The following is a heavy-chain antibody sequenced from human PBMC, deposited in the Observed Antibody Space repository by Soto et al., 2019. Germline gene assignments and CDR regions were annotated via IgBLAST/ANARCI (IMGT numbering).Heavy chain of an antibody. Sequence: ASVKVSCKASGYTFTSYGISWVRQAPGQGLEWMGWISAYNGNTNYAQKLQGRVTMTTDTSTSTAYMELRSLRSDDTAVYYCARSGCVGYCSGGSCYEFDYWGQGTLVTVSS. D-gene: IGHD2-15*01. CDR1: GYTFTSYG. CDR3: ARSGCVGYCSGGSCYEFDY. V-gene: IGHV1-18*01. CDR2: ISAYNGNT. J-gene: IGHJ4*02.